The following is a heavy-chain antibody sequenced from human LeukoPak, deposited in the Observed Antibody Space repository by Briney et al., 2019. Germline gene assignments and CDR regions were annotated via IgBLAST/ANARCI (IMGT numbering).Heavy chain of an antibody. CDR3: ARVLNSGGYAYPGSLDY. J-gene: IGHJ4*02. CDR1: GFPFSGHW. Sequence: GGSLRLSCAASGFPFSGHWMDWVRQAPGKGLEWVANINHDGTDKYYVDSVKGRFTISRDNAKSSVYLDMNNLRAEDTAVYYCARVLNSGGYAYPGSLDYWGQRTLVTVSS. CDR2: INHDGTDK. V-gene: IGHV3-7*01. D-gene: IGHD2-15*01.